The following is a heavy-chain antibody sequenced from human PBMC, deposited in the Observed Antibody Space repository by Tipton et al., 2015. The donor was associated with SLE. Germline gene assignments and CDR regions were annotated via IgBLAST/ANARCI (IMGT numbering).Heavy chain of an antibody. Sequence: LVQSSETLSLTCTVSGGSISSYYWSWIRQPPGKGLEWIGYIYYSGSTNYNPSLKSRVTISVDTSKNQFSLKLSSVTAADTAVYYCAREDDSSGVDYWGQGTLVTVSS. D-gene: IGHD3-22*01. V-gene: IGHV4-59*12. J-gene: IGHJ4*02. CDR1: GGSISSYY. CDR2: IYYSGST. CDR3: AREDDSSGVDY.